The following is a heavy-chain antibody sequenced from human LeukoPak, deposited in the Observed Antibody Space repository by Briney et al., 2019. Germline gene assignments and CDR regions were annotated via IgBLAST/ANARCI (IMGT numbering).Heavy chain of an antibody. CDR2: IYYSGST. V-gene: IGHV4-59*01. Sequence: SETLSLTCTFSDGSLSRNYWNWMRQPPGKGLEWIGDIYYSGSTRYNPSLQSRVTISIDTSKNKFSMKLSSVTAADTALYYCVRDPDYDVLAAFDIWGQGTVVTVSS. CDR3: VRDPDYDVLAAFDI. CDR1: DGSLSRNY. D-gene: IGHD3-9*01. J-gene: IGHJ3*02.